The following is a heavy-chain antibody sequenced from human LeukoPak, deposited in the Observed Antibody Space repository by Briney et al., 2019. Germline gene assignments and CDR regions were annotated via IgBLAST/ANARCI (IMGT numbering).Heavy chain of an antibody. Sequence: PGGSLRLSCAASGFTFSSYGMNWVRQASGKRLEWVSYISSSSDSIYYADSVKGRFTISSDNAENSLYLQMNSLRDEDTAVYYCARAMRSGYDYWGQGTLVTVSS. CDR2: ISSSSDSI. D-gene: IGHD5-12*01. CDR1: GFTFSSYG. CDR3: ARAMRSGYDY. J-gene: IGHJ4*02. V-gene: IGHV3-48*02.